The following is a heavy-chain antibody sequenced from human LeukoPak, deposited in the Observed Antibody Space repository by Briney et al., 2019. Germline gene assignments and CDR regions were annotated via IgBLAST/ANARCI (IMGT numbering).Heavy chain of an antibody. CDR3: ASGSSDYYYYYYMDV. J-gene: IGHJ6*03. V-gene: IGHV4-59*08. D-gene: IGHD2-2*01. CDR2: INYIGSS. Sequence: SETLSLTCTVSGASISRNYWSWIRQPPGKGLEWIGYINYIGSSHYNPSLKSRVTISVDTSKNQFSLKVSSVTAADTAVYCCASGSSDYYYYYYMDVWGKGTTVTVSS. CDR1: GASISRNY.